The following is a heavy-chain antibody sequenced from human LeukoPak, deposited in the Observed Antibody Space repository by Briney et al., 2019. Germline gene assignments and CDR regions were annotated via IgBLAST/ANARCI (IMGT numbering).Heavy chain of an antibody. D-gene: IGHD3-10*01. CDR1: GFTFSSYA. J-gene: IGHJ4*02. V-gene: IGHV3-30*04. Sequence: PGRSLRLSCAASGFTFSSYAMHWVRQAPGKGLEWVAVISYDGSNKYYADSVKGRFTISRDTSKNTLYLQMNSLRAEDTAVYYCAKDRGGGFGDYPLWGQGTLVTVSS. CDR3: AKDRGGGFGDYPL. CDR2: ISYDGSNK.